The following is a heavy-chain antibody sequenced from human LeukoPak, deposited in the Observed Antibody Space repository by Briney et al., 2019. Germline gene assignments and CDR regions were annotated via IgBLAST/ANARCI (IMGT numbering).Heavy chain of an antibody. D-gene: IGHD1-7*01. CDR1: GASISSSNW. V-gene: IGHV4-4*02. J-gene: IGHJ6*02. Sequence: SGTLSLTCAVSGASISSSNWWTWVRQAPGKGLEWIREIYHRGSTNYNPSLKSRVTISIDKSKNQFSLKLSSVTAADTAVYYCARVVEAGTYYYYGMDVWGQGTTVTVSS. CDR3: ARVVEAGTYYYYGMDV. CDR2: IYHRGST.